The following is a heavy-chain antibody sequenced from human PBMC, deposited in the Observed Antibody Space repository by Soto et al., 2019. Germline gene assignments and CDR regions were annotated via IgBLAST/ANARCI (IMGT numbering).Heavy chain of an antibody. V-gene: IGHV3-30*18. CDR3: AKDRGRVVVVAIGVNGMDV. CDR1: GFTFSNYG. D-gene: IGHD2-15*01. Sequence: GGSLRLSCAASGFTFSNYGMHWVRQAPGKGLEWVAVISYDGSNKYYADSVKGRFTISRDISKNTLFLQMNTLRTEDTAVYFCAKDRGRVVVVAIGVNGMDVWGQGTTVTVSS. CDR2: ISYDGSNK. J-gene: IGHJ6*02.